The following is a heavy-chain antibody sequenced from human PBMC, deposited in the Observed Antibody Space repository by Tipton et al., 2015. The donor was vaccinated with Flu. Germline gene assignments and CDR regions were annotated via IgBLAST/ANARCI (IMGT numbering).Heavy chain of an antibody. D-gene: IGHD3-10*01. CDR3: ARPYGAGSYFAF. Sequence: QLVQSGAEVKKPGASVKVSCMASGYIFSGYYIHWVRQVPGQGLEWLGRINPKGGGTNYAQKFRGRVTMTRDTSINTAYMELSGLRADGRAVFYWARPYGAGSYFAFWGQGTLGTVSS. J-gene: IGHJ4*02. CDR1: GYIFSGYY. CDR2: INPKGGGT. V-gene: IGHV1-2*06.